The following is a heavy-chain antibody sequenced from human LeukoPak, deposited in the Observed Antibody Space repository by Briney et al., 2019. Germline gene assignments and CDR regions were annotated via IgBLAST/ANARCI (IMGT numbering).Heavy chain of an antibody. CDR2: ISGSGGST. Sequence: PRGSLRLSCAASGFTFSSYAMSWVRQAPGKGLEWVSVISGSGGSTYYADSVKGRSTISRDNSKNTLYLQMNSLRAEDTAVYYCAKGRPGSSSWYRGAFDIWGQGTMVTVSS. CDR1: GFTFSSYA. CDR3: AKGRPGSSSWYRGAFDI. D-gene: IGHD6-13*01. J-gene: IGHJ3*02. V-gene: IGHV3-23*01.